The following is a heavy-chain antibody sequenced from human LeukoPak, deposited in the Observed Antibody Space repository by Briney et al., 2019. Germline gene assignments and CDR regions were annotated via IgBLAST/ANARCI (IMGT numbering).Heavy chain of an antibody. CDR2: ISDDETYK. CDR3: AKDLTTVTTQGDY. J-gene: IGHJ4*02. CDR1: GFTFSSYS. Sequence: GGSLRLSCAASGFTFSSYSMNWVRQAPGKGLEWVTAISDDETYKFYADSVKGRFTISRDNSKNTLYLQMNSLRAEDTALYYCAKDLTTVTTQGDYWGQGTLVTVSS. V-gene: IGHV3-30*18. D-gene: IGHD4-17*01.